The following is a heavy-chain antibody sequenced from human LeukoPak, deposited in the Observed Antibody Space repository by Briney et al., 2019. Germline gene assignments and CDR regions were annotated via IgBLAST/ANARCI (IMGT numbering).Heavy chain of an antibody. D-gene: IGHD3-22*01. Sequence: ASVKVSCKASGYTFTSYYMHWVRQAPGQGLAWMGIINPSGGSTSYAQKFQGRVTMTRDTSTSTVYMELSSLRSEDTAVYYCARDTPYYYDSSGLDYWGQGTLVTVSS. CDR2: INPSGGST. CDR1: GYTFTSYY. CDR3: ARDTPYYYDSSGLDY. V-gene: IGHV1-46*01. J-gene: IGHJ4*02.